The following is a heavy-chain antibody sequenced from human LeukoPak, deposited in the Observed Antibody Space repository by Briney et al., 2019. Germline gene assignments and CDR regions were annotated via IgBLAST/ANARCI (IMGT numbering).Heavy chain of an antibody. V-gene: IGHV1-58*02. Sequence: GTSVKVSCKASGFTFTSSAMQWVRQARGQRLEWIGWIVVGSGDTNYAQKFQERVTITRDMSTSTAYMELSSLRSEDTAVYYRAADGGSGSGLDYWGQGTLVTVSS. J-gene: IGHJ4*02. CDR3: AADGGSGSGLDY. D-gene: IGHD3-3*01. CDR2: IVVGSGDT. CDR1: GFTFTSSA.